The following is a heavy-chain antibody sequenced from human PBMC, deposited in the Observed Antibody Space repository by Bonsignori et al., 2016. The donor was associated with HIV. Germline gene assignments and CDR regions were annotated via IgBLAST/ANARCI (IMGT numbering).Heavy chain of an antibody. V-gene: IGHV3-7*03. CDR2: IKQDGSEK. Sequence: GGSLRLSCAASGFTFSNYWMTWVRQAPGKGLEWVANIKQDGSEKYYVDSVKGRFTISRHDAKNSVYLQMNSLRAEDTAVYYCARVSSGEGVPGYYDFWSGYQPFDYWGQGTLVTVSS. CDR3: ARVSSGEGVPGYYDFWSGYQPFDY. J-gene: IGHJ4*02. CDR1: GFTFSNYW. D-gene: IGHD3-3*01.